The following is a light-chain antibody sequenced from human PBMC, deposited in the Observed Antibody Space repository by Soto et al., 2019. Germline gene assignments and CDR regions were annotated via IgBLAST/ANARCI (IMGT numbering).Light chain of an antibody. J-gene: IGKJ2*01. CDR2: DTS. CDR3: QQYGGSPPGYI. Sequence: IVLTQSPGTLSLSPGERATLSCRASQSLSSSYLAWYQQKPGQSPRLLIYDTSSRATGIPDRFSGSGSGTDFTLTISRLEPEDFAVYFCQQYGGSPPGYIVGQGTKLEIK. V-gene: IGKV3-20*01. CDR1: QSLSSSY.